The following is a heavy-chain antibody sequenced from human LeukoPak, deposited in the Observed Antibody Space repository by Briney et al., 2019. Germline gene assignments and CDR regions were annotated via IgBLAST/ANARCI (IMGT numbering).Heavy chain of an antibody. CDR2: ISSSSSYI. CDR3: ARGGGLRSDYYYGMDV. D-gene: IGHD3-16*01. V-gene: IGHV3-21*01. CDR1: GFTFSSYS. J-gene: IGHJ6*02. Sequence: PGGSLRLSCAASGFTFSSYSMNWVRQAPGKGLEWVSSISSSSSYIYYADSVKGRFTISRDNAKNSLYLQMNSLRAEDTAVYYCARGGGLRSDYYYGMDVWGQGTTVTVSS.